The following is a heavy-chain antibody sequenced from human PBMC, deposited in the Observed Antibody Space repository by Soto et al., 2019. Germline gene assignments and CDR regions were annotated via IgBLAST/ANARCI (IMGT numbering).Heavy chain of an antibody. CDR3: AYRQGCTNGVSDCDDY. CDR2: IYYSGST. CDR1: GGSISSSSYY. Sequence: SETLSLTCTVSGGSISSSSYYWGWIRQPPGKGLEWIGSIYYSGSTYYNPSLKSRVTISVDTSKNQFSLKLSSVTAADTAVYYCAYRQGCTNGVSDCDDYWGQGTLVTVSS. J-gene: IGHJ4*02. D-gene: IGHD2-8*01. V-gene: IGHV4-39*01.